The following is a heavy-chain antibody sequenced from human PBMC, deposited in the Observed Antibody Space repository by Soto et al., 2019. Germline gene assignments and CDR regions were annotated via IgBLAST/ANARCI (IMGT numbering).Heavy chain of an antibody. CDR1: GGSIIGSSYC. CDR2: IYYTGIT. D-gene: IGHD6-19*01. CDR3: ARPARLDTVAGNY. J-gene: IGHJ4*02. V-gene: IGHV4-39*01. Sequence: SETLSLTCTVAGGSIIGSSYCWGWIRQPPGKGLEWIGSIYYTGITHYNPSLKSRVTISIDTSKNQFSLNLNSVTAADTAVYYCARPARLDTVAGNYWGQGTPVTVSS.